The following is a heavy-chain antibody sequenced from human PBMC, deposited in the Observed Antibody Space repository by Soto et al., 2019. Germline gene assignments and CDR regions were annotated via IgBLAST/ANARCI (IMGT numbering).Heavy chain of an antibody. Sequence: QVQLVQSGGGVVQPGRSLRLSCATSGFSFSAFGLHWVRQTPGKGLAWVAVFSSDGTSKDYTDSVKGRFTISRDGSNNTLYLQMDRLRPEDTGVYYCAKDLWSRSSTSALDSWGQGSLVTVSS. D-gene: IGHD2-21*01. CDR1: GFSFSAFG. CDR2: FSSDGTSK. V-gene: IGHV3-30*18. J-gene: IGHJ4*02. CDR3: AKDLWSRSSTSALDS.